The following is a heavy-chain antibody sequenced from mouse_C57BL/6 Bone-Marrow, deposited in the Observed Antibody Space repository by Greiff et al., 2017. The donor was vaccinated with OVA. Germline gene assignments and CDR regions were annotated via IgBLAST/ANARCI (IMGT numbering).Heavy chain of an antibody. V-gene: IGHV1-5*01. CDR2: IYPGNSDT. CDR3: YYYGSSWYFDV. J-gene: IGHJ1*03. CDR1: GYTFTSYW. D-gene: IGHD1-1*01. Sequence: VQLQQPGAELVKPGASVKLSCKASGYTFTSYWMHWVKQRPGQGLEWIGAIYPGNSDTSYNQKFKGKAKLTAVTSASTAYMELSSLTNEDSAVYYCYYYGSSWYFDVWGKGTTVTVSS.